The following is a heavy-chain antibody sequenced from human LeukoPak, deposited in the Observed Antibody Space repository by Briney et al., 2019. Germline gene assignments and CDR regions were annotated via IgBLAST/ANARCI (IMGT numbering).Heavy chain of an antibody. Sequence: PGGSLRLSCAASGFTVSSNYMSWVRQAPGKGLEWVSAISGSGGSTYYADSVKGRFTISRDNSKNTLYLQMNSLRAEDTAVYYCAKGGDIVVVVAAYDYWGQGTLVTVSS. CDR3: AKGGDIVVVVAAYDY. CDR1: GFTVSSNY. D-gene: IGHD2-15*01. J-gene: IGHJ4*02. V-gene: IGHV3-23*01. CDR2: ISGSGGST.